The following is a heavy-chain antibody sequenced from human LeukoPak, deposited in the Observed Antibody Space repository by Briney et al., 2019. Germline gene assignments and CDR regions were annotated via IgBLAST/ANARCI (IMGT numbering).Heavy chain of an antibody. V-gene: IGHV3-73*01. CDR3: TSPTGIAVAGVDY. D-gene: IGHD6-19*01. J-gene: IGHJ4*02. CDR1: GFTFSGSA. Sequence: PGGSLRLSCAASGFTFSGSAMHWVRQASGKGLEWVGRIRSKANSYATAYAASVKGRFTISRDDSKNTAYLQMNSLKTEDTAVYYCTSPTGIAVAGVDYWGQGTLVTVPS. CDR2: IRSKANSYAT.